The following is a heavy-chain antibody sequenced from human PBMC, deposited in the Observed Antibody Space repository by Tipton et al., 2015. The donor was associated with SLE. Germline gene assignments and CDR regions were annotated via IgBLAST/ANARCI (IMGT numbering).Heavy chain of an antibody. CDR3: ARGPSSGYPRGFYFDY. Sequence: TLSLTCTVSGGSISSGSYYWSWIRQPAGKGLEWIGRIYTSGSTNYNPSLKSRVTISVDTSKNQFSLKLSSVTAADTAVYYCARGPSSGYPRGFYFDYWGQGTLVTVSS. D-gene: IGHD3-22*01. V-gene: IGHV4-61*02. CDR1: GGSISSGSYY. CDR2: IYTSGST. J-gene: IGHJ4*02.